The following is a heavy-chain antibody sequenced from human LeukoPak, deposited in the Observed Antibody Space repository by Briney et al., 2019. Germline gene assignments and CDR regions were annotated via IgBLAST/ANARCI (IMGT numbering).Heavy chain of an antibody. J-gene: IGHJ6*04. CDR2: IDPSDSYT. D-gene: IGHD3-10*01. CDR3: ARQTGMRFGTYLPYYYYGMDV. CDR1: GYSFTSYW. Sequence: PGESLKISCKGSGYSFTSYWISWVRQMPGKGLEWMGRIDPSDSYTNYSPSFQGHVTISADKSISTAYLQWSSPKASDTAMYYCARQTGMRFGTYLPYYYYGMDVWGKGTTVTVSS. V-gene: IGHV5-10-1*01.